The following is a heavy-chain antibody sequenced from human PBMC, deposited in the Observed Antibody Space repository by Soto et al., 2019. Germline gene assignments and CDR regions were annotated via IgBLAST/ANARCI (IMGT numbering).Heavy chain of an antibody. CDR2: ISGSGTTA. J-gene: IGHJ4*02. V-gene: IGHV3-23*01. D-gene: IGHD2-2*01. CDR1: GFTFSNYA. CDR3: AKVGTIVEPAAQGYYFDY. Sequence: EAQLLESGGNLVQPGGSLRLSCVASGFTFSNYAMTWVRQAPGKGLEWVSSISGSGTTAYYADSVQGRFAFSRDNVKNTLFLQMDSLKAGDTAVYYCAKVGTIVEPAAQGYYFDYWGQGTLVTVSS.